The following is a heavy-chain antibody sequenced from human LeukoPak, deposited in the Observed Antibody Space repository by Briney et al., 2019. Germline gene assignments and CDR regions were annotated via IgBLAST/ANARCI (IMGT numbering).Heavy chain of an antibody. CDR2: IYSGGTT. V-gene: IGHV3-53*01. Sequence: GESLRLSCAASGFTVTSNYMTWVRQAPGKGLEWVSLIYSGGTTYYADSVKGRFNIYSDNSKNSLYLQMNSLRAEDKAMYYCARGGRYYDRSGYYYYFDLWGQGTLVTVSS. CDR3: ARGGRYYDRSGYYYYFDL. J-gene: IGHJ4*02. D-gene: IGHD3-22*01. CDR1: GFTVTSNY.